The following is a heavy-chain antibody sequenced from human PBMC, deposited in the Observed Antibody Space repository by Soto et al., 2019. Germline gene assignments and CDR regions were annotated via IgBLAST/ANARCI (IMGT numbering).Heavy chain of an antibody. D-gene: IGHD3-16*01. J-gene: IGHJ4*02. V-gene: IGHV3-53*01. CDR2: TYSGGNT. Sequence: PGASLKISCAASGFTVSNTYISWVRQAPGKGLELVSFTYSGGNTDYADSVKGRFTASRDNSENTLYLQMNSLRPDDTALYYCARAKRGGFDYWGKGTLVTVSS. CDR1: GFTVSNTY. CDR3: ARAKRGGFDY.